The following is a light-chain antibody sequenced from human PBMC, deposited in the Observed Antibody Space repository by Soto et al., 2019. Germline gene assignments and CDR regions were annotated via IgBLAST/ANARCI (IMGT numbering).Light chain of an antibody. V-gene: IGKV3-15*01. CDR2: GAS. J-gene: IGKJ1*01. CDR1: RNVFTK. Sequence: EKVMTQSPATLSVAPGERATLACGASRNVFTKVAWYQQKPGQAPRLLIYGASTRATGIPGRFSGGGSGTESTFSFSSVQSEDAAVYYCQQYDDWPSTFGQGTKVEI. CDR3: QQYDDWPST.